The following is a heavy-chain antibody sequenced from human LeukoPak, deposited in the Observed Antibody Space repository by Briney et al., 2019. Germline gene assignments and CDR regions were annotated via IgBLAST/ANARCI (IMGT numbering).Heavy chain of an antibody. J-gene: IGHJ3*02. Sequence: PSETLSLTCTVSGGSISSYYWSWIRQPPGKGLEWIGYIYYSGSTNYNPSLKSRVTISVDTSKNQFSLKLSSVTAADTAVYYCARDPGGYYDSSGYRDAFDIWGQGTMATVSS. D-gene: IGHD3-22*01. CDR2: IYYSGST. CDR3: ARDPGGYYDSSGYRDAFDI. CDR1: GGSISSYY. V-gene: IGHV4-59*01.